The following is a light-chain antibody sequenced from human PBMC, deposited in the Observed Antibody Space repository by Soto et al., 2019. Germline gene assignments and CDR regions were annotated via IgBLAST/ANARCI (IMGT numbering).Light chain of an antibody. V-gene: IGLV2-23*03. CDR2: EGS. CDR3: CSSAGSSTFPRVV. J-gene: IGLJ2*01. Sequence: QSVLTQPASVSGSPGQSITISCTATSSDVGSYNLVSWYQQHPGKAPKLMIYEGSKRPSGVSSRFSGSKSGNTASLTISGLQAEDEADYYCCSSAGSSTFPRVVFGGGTKLTVL. CDR1: SSDVGSYNL.